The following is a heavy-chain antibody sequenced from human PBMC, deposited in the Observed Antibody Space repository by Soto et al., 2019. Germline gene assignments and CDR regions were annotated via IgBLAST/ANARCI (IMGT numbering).Heavy chain of an antibody. CDR2: MNPNSGNT. CDR3: GIAARPNYYYYYMDV. CDR1: GYTFTSYD. Sequence: ASVKVSCKSSGYTFTSYDINWVRQATGQGLEWMGWMNPNSGNTGYAQKFQGRVTMTRNTSISTAYMELSSLRSEDTAVYYCGIAARPNYYYYYMDVWGKGTTDTVSS. J-gene: IGHJ6*03. V-gene: IGHV1-8*01. D-gene: IGHD6-6*01.